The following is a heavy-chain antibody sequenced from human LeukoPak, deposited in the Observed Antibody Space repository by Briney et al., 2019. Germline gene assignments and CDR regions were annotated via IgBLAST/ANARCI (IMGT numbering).Heavy chain of an antibody. Sequence: ASVTVSCKASGYSLTNYYMHWVRHVPGQGPEWLGLINPSGGTKYAQKFQDRVTMTRDTSTSTIYMELSSLTSEDRAVYYCAREGRTDYGASRSFDIWGQGTIVTVSS. V-gene: IGHV1-46*01. D-gene: IGHD4-17*01. J-gene: IGHJ3*02. CDR1: GYSLTNYY. CDR2: INPSGGT. CDR3: AREGRTDYGASRSFDI.